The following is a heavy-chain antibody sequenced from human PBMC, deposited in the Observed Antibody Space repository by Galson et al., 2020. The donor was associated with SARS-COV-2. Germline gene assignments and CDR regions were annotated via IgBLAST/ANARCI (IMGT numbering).Heavy chain of an antibody. J-gene: IGHJ4*02. Sequence: GGSLRLSCAASGFTFSSYGMPWVRQAPGKGLEWVAVIWYDGSNKYYADSVKGRFTISRDNSKNTLYLQMNSLRAEDTAVYYCAKELWFGEGLGYWGQGPRVTVSS. V-gene: IGHV3-33*06. D-gene: IGHD3-10*01. CDR3: AKELWFGEGLGY. CDR1: GFTFSSYG. CDR2: IWYDGSNK.